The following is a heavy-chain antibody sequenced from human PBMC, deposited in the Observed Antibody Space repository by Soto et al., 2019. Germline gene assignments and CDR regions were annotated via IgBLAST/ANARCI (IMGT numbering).Heavy chain of an antibody. V-gene: IGHV3-21*01. CDR1: GFTFSSYS. Sequence: EVQLVESGGGLVKPGGSLRLSCAASGFTFSSYSMNWVRQAPGKGLEWVSSISSSSSYIYYAASVKGRFTISRDNAKNSLSLQMNSLRAEDTAVYYCARDWGGEGTFDYWGQGTLVTVSS. CDR2: ISSSSSYI. J-gene: IGHJ4*02. D-gene: IGHD3-16*01. CDR3: ARDWGGEGTFDY.